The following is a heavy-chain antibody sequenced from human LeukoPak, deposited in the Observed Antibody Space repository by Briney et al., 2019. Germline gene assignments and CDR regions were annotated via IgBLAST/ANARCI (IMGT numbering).Heavy chain of an antibody. CDR1: GYNFTGYY. D-gene: IGHD2-15*01. J-gene: IGHJ4*02. CDR3: VTLCGGGCYSFDH. Sequence: ASVKVSCKASGYNFTGYYMHWVRQAPGQGLEWMAWINPDSGATRYAQKFQGRVTLTGDTSISTAYMELSRLRSDDTAVYFCVTLCGGGCYSFDHWGQGTLVIVSP. V-gene: IGHV1-2*02. CDR2: INPDSGAT.